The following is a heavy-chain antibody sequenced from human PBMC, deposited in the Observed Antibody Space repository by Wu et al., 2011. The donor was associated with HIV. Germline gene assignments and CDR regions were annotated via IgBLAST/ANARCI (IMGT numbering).Heavy chain of an antibody. D-gene: IGHD2-15*01. CDR3: VRAETIVVGQNYYYYLDA. V-gene: IGHV1-2*02. CDR1: GYTFTDYY. Sequence: QVHLVQSGAEVKKPGASVKVSSKASGYTFTDYYMHWVRQAPGQGLEWMGWINPKSGGSYYAQKFQGRVTMTRDTSISTGSMELSRLRSDDTAVYYCVRAETIVVGQNYYYYLDAWGQGTTVTVSS. J-gene: IGHJ6*02. CDR2: INPKSGGS.